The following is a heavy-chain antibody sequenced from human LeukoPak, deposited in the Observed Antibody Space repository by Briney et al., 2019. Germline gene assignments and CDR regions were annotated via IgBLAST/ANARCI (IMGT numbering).Heavy chain of an antibody. CDR1: GGSINSYY. J-gene: IGHJ1*01. D-gene: IGHD2-15*01. Sequence: SETLSLTCTVSGGSINSYYWSWIRQPPGKGLEWIGYIYHSGSTNYNPSLKSRVIISVDTSKSQFSLKLSSVTAADTAMYYCAQKAPYSPGYSQQWGQGTLVTVSS. CDR2: IYHSGST. V-gene: IGHV4-59*01. CDR3: AQKAPYSPGYSQQ.